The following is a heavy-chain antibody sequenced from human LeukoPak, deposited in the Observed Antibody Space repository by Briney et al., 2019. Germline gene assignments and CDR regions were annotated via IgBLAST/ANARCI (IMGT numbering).Heavy chain of an antibody. CDR3: ARTKEKWYYYDSSGFWFDP. V-gene: IGHV3-21*01. J-gene: IGHJ5*02. CDR2: ISSSSSYI. D-gene: IGHD3-22*01. Sequence: GGSLRLSCAASGFTFSSYSMNWVRQAPGKGLEWVSSISSSSSYIYYADSVKGRFIISRDNAKNSLYLQMNSLRAEDTAVYYCARTKEKWYYYDSSGFWFDPWGQGTLVTVSS. CDR1: GFTFSSYS.